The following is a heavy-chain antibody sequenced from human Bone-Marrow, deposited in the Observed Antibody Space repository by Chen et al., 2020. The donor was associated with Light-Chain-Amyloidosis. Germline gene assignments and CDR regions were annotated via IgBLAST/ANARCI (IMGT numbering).Heavy chain of an antibody. V-gene: IGHV4-30-4*01. CDR1: GGSIRSGDYY. CDR3: AREVAANYNFYMDV. D-gene: IGHD6-25*01. CDR2: IYHSGSI. Sequence: QVQLQESGPGLVKPSQTLSLTCTVSGGSIRSGDYYWSWLRQPQGKGLQWIGYIYHSGSINHNPSLNSRVTMSVDTSRNQFSLKLTSVTAADTAVYYCAREVAANYNFYMDVWGKGTTVIVSS. J-gene: IGHJ6*03.